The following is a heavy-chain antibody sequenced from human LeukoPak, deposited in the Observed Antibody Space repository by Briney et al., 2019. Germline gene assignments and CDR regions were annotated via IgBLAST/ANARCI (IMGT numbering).Heavy chain of an antibody. Sequence: SVKVSCKASGGTFSSYAISWVRQAPGQGLEWMGRIIPIFGTANYAQKFQGRVTITTDESTSTAYMELSSLRSEDTAVYYCARGRLISYSSWYLVGWFDPWGQGTLVTVSS. V-gene: IGHV1-69*05. D-gene: IGHD6-13*01. CDR2: IIPIFGTA. J-gene: IGHJ5*02. CDR1: GGTFSSYA. CDR3: ARGRLISYSSWYLVGWFDP.